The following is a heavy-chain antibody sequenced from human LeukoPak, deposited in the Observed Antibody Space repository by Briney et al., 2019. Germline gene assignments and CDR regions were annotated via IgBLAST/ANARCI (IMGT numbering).Heavy chain of an antibody. CDR3: AREDIVVVPAAMYGMDV. Sequence: SQTLSLTCTVSGGSIRSGDYYWSWIRQPPGKGLEWIGYIYYSGSTYYNPSLKSRVTISVDTSKNQFSLKLSSVTAADTAVYYCAREDIVVVPAAMYGMDVWGKGTTVTVSS. J-gene: IGHJ6*04. CDR2: IYYSGST. CDR1: GGSIRSGDYY. D-gene: IGHD2-2*01. V-gene: IGHV4-30-4*01.